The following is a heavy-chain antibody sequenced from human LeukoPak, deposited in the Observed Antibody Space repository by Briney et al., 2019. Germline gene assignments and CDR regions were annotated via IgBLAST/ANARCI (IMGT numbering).Heavy chain of an antibody. D-gene: IGHD1-26*01. J-gene: IGHJ5*02. CDR2: IDWDDDK. V-gene: IGHV2-70*11. Sequence: ESGPTLVNPTQTLTLTCTFSGFSLSTSGMCVSWIRQPPGKALEWLARIDWDDDKYYSTSLKTRLTISKDTSKNQVVLTMTNMDPVDTATYYCARIIVGAQNNWFDPWGQGTLVTVSS. CDR1: GFSLSTSGMC. CDR3: ARIIVGAQNNWFDP.